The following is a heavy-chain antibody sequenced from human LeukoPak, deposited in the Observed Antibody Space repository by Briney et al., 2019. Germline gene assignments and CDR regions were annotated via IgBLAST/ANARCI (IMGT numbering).Heavy chain of an antibody. D-gene: IGHD3-9*01. V-gene: IGHV3-7*02. Sequence: GGSLRLSCSASGFTFSRYAMHWVRQAPGKGLEWVATITRDGSETFYVDSVKGRFTISRDNAKNSLYLQMKSLRVEDTAVYYCARLFSRYFFDQWGQGTLVTVSS. CDR2: ITRDGSET. CDR1: GFTFSRYA. J-gene: IGHJ4*02. CDR3: ARLFSRYFFDQ.